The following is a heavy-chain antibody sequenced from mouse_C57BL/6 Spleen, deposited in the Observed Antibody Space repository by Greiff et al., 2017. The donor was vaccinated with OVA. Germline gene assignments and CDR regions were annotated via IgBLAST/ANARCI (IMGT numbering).Heavy chain of an antibody. J-gene: IGHJ4*01. CDR3: ARSVYSNYYAMDY. Sequence: VQLQQSGPELVKPGASVKIPCKASGYTFTDYNMDWVKQSHGKSLEWIGDINPNNGGTIYNQKFKGKATLTVDKSSSTAYMELRSLTSEDTAVYYCARSVYSNYYAMDYWGQGTSVTVSS. D-gene: IGHD2-5*01. CDR1: GYTFTDYN. CDR2: INPNNGGT. V-gene: IGHV1-18*01.